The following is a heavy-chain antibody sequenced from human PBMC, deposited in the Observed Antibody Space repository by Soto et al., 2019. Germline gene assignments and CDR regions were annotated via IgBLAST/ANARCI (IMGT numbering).Heavy chain of an antibody. J-gene: IGHJ6*02. V-gene: IGHV1-18*04. Sequence: QGQLVQSGAEVKKPGASVKVSCKASGYTFTSYGISWVRQAPGQGLEWMGWISAKKGNTKYAQKFQGRVTMTTDTSTSTAYMELRSLRSDATAVYCCAREILSPDFYFHGMDVWGQGTTVTVSS. CDR2: ISAKKGNT. CDR1: GYTFTSYG. D-gene: IGHD2-15*01. CDR3: AREILSPDFYFHGMDV.